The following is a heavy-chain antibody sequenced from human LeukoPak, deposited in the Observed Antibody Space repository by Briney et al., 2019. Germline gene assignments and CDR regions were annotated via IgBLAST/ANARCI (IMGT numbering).Heavy chain of an antibody. Sequence: GASVKVSCKASGYTFTGYYMHWVRQAPGQGLEWMGWINPNSGGTNYAQKFQGRVTMTRDTSISTAYMELSRLRSDDTAVYYCARGSSYYYYYYMDVWGKGTTVTVSS. J-gene: IGHJ6*03. CDR3: ARGSSYYYYYYMDV. CDR1: GYTFTGYY. V-gene: IGHV1-2*02. CDR2: INPNSGGT.